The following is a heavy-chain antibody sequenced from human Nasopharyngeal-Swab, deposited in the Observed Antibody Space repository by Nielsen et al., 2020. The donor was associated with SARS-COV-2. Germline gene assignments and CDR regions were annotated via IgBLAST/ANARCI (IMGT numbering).Heavy chain of an antibody. Sequence: GGSLRLSCVASGFTFSSYWMSWFRQAPGKGLEWVANINQDESVKYYVDSVKGRFTVSRDNAKDSLYLQMNSLRIEDTAVYFCARIGYSSSSTDYWGQGTLVTVSS. J-gene: IGHJ4*02. CDR3: ARIGYSSSSTDY. CDR2: INQDESVK. CDR1: GFTFSSYW. V-gene: IGHV3-7*01. D-gene: IGHD6-6*01.